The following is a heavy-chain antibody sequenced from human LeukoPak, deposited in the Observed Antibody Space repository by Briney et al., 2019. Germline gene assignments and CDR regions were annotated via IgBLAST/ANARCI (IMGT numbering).Heavy chain of an antibody. CDR2: INHSGST. V-gene: IGHV4-34*01. CDR3: ARGGRRQSYYDSSGYYRRDFDY. J-gene: IGHJ4*02. CDR1: GGSFSGYY. Sequence: SETLSLTCAVYGGSFSGYYWSWLRQPPGKGLEWIGEINHSGSTNYNPSLKSRVTISVDTSKNQFSLKLSSVTAADTAVYYCARGGRRQSYYDSSGYYRRDFDYWGQGTLVTVSS. D-gene: IGHD3-22*01.